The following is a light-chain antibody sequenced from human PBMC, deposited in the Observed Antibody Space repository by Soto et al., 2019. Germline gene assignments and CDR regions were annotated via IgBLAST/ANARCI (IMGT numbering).Light chain of an antibody. CDR2: DAS. CDR3: QQSNSYPRT. CDR1: QGISTW. Sequence: DIQMTQSPSTLSASVGDRVTITCRASQGISTWLAWYQQKPGKAPKVLIYDASSLESGVPSRFSGSGSGTEFTLTITSLQHDDFNTYYCQQSNSYPRTLGQGTKVDIK. J-gene: IGKJ1*01. V-gene: IGKV1-5*01.